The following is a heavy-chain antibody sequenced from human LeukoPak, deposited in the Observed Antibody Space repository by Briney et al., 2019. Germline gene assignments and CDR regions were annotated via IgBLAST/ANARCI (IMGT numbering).Heavy chain of an antibody. CDR2: IKQDGSEK. CDR1: GFTFSSYW. D-gene: IGHD3-22*01. V-gene: IGHV3-7*01. CDR3: ARDRLAWWGYYDSSGYYPGDV. Sequence: GGSLRLSCAASGFTFSSYWMSWVRQAPGKGLEWVANIKQDGSEKYYVDSVKGRFTISRDNAKNSLYLQMNSLRAEDTAVYYCARDRLAWWGYYDSSGYYPGDVWGQGTTVTVSS. J-gene: IGHJ6*02.